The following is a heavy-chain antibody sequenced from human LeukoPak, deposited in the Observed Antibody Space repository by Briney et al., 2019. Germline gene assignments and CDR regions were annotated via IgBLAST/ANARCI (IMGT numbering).Heavy chain of an antibody. J-gene: IGHJ3*02. V-gene: IGHV3-48*01. CDR2: IGSSGSTI. CDR3: VRDRTAHCEGSCYCAFDI. D-gene: IGHD2-21*02. Sequence: PGGSLRLSCAASGFTFSSYSMNWVRQAPGKGLEWVSYIGSSGSTIHYADSVKGRFTTSRDTAQKSLYLQMNSLRAEDTAVYYCVRDRTAHCEGSCYCAFDIWGQGTMVTVSS. CDR1: GFTFSSYS.